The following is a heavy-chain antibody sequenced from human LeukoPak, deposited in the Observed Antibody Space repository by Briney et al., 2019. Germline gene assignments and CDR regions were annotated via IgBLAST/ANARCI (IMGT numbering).Heavy chain of an antibody. D-gene: IGHD5-12*01. CDR3: AKGLSGHDISYYFDY. J-gene: IGHJ4*02. CDR1: GFTFSSYS. CDR2: ISGSGGST. Sequence: GGSLRLSCAASGFTFSSYSMSWVRQAPGKGLEWVSAISGSGGSTYYADSVKGRFTISRDNSKNTLYLQMNSLRAEDTAVYYCAKGLSGHDISYYFDYWGQGTLVTVSS. V-gene: IGHV3-23*01.